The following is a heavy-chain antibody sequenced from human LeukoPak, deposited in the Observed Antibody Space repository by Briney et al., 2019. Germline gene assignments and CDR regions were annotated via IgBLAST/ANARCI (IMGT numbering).Heavy chain of an antibody. V-gene: IGHV4-39*01. Sequence: PSETLSLTCTVSGGSISSTGYYWGWIRQSPGKGLEWIGTIYHSGSTYYNPSLKSRVTISVDTSKNQCSLKLSSVTAADMAVYYCTRHQWWLAPRNFDYWGQGTLVTVSS. CDR2: IYHSGST. J-gene: IGHJ4*02. CDR1: GGSISSTGYY. CDR3: TRHQWWLAPRNFDY. D-gene: IGHD2-8*01.